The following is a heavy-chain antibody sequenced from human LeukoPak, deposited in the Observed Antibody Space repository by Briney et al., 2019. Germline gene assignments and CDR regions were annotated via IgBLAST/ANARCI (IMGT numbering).Heavy chain of an antibody. Sequence: GGSLRLSCAASGFTFSYYAMHWVRQAPGKGLEWVAVISYDGSNKYYADSVKGRFTISRDKSKNTLYLQMNSLRAEDTAVYYCARGGWELHYWGQGTLVTVSS. CDR2: ISYDGSNK. D-gene: IGHD1-26*01. J-gene: IGHJ4*02. CDR3: ARGGWELHY. V-gene: IGHV3-30-3*01. CDR1: GFTFSYYA.